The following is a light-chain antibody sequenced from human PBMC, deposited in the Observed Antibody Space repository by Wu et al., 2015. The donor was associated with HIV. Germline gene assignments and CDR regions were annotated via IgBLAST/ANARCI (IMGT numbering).Light chain of an antibody. J-gene: IGKJ1*01. CDR3: QLSNNWPWT. Sequence: GETEPPSVLAGPRTEYWQKLTPRYQHETSATAPTAPHLWCIHQGTGIPATFIGSGSGTEFTLTISSLQSEDFAVYYCQLSNNWPWTFGQGTKVEIK. CDR2: CI. CDR1: TEYWQK. V-gene: IGKV3-15*01.